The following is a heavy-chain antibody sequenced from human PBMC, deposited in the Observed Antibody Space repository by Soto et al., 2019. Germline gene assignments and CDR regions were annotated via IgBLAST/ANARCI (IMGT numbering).Heavy chain of an antibody. Sequence: QVQLVQSGAEVKKPGASVKVSCKASGYTFTSYYMHWVRQAPGQGLEWMGIINPSGGSTSYAQKFQGRVTMTKDTSTSTAYMELSSLRSENTAVYYCAIDYVAGGRGIDYWGQGTLFTVSS. V-gene: IGHV1-46*01. CDR1: GYTFTSYY. CDR2: INPSGGST. J-gene: IGHJ4*02. D-gene: IGHD6-19*01. CDR3: AIDYVAGGRGIDY.